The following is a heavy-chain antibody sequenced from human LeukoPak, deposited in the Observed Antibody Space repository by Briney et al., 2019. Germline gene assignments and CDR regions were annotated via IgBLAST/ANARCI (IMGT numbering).Heavy chain of an antibody. Sequence: SETLSLTCAVYGGSFSGYYWTWIRQPPGKGLEWVGEINHSRNTNYNPSLKSRVTISVDTSKNQFSLKLSSVTAADTAMYYCARVSGYDWESFYDYWGQGSLVTVSS. J-gene: IGHJ4*02. CDR2: INHSRNT. V-gene: IGHV4-34*01. CDR1: GGSFSGYY. D-gene: IGHD5-12*01. CDR3: ARVSGYDWESFYDY.